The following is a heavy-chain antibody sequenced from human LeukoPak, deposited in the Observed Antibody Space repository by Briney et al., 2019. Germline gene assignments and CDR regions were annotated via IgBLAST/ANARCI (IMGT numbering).Heavy chain of an antibody. D-gene: IGHD3-22*01. J-gene: IGHJ4*02. CDR3: ANRDYYDSSGYYPFDY. CDR2: ISGSGGST. CDR1: GFTFSSYA. Sequence: GGSLRLSCAASGFTFSSYAMSWVRQAPGKGLEWVSAISGSGGSTYYADSVKGRFTISRDNSKNTLYLQMNSLRAEDTAVYYCANRDYYDSSGYYPFDYWGQGTLVTVSS. V-gene: IGHV3-23*01.